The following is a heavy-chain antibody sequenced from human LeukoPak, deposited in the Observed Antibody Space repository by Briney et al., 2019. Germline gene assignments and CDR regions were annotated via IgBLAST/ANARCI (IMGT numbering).Heavy chain of an antibody. CDR1: GLTVSSNC. Sequence: PPGGSLRLSCAASGLTVSSNCMSWVRQAPGKGLEWVSFIYSGGNTYYADSVKGRFTISRDNSKNTLYLQMNSLRAEDTAVYYCARRSGIAVAGAFDYWGQGTLVTVSS. J-gene: IGHJ4*02. CDR3: ARRSGIAVAGAFDY. CDR2: IYSGGNT. V-gene: IGHV3-53*01. D-gene: IGHD6-19*01.